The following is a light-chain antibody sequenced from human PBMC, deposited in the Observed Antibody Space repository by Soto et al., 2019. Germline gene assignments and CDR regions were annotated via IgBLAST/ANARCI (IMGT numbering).Light chain of an antibody. CDR3: QSYGTSRT. Sequence: EIVLTQSPGTLSLSPGERATLSCRASQSVSSSYLVWYQQKPGQAPRLLIYGASSRATGIPDRFSGSGSGTDFTLTISRLEPEDFAVYYCQSYGTSRTFGQGTTVESK. CDR2: GAS. CDR1: QSVSSSY. V-gene: IGKV3-20*01. J-gene: IGKJ1*01.